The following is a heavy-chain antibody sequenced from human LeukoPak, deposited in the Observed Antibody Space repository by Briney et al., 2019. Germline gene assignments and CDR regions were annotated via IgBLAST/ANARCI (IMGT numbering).Heavy chain of an antibody. V-gene: IGHV3-9*03. CDR3: AKGYCSSTSCYTDY. CDR1: GFTFDDYA. Sequence: PGGSLRLSCAASGFTFDDYAMHWVRQAPGKGLEWVSGISWNSGSIGYADSVKGRFTISRDNAKNSLYPQMNSLRAEDMALYYCAKGYCSSTSCYTDYWGQGTLVTVSS. CDR2: ISWNSGSI. J-gene: IGHJ4*02. D-gene: IGHD2-2*02.